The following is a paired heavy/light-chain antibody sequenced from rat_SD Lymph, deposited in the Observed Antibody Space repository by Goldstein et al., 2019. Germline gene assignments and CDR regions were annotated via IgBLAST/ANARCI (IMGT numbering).Heavy chain of an antibody. J-gene: IGHJ3*01. D-gene: IGHD1-1*01. V-gene: IGHV2S18*01. CDR3: ARGSYYYSGEGFAY. Sequence: QVQLKESGPGLVQPSQTLSLTCTVSGFSLTSYSVHWVRQHSGKSLEWMGRMWSDGDTSYNSAFTSRLSISRDTSKSQVFLKMNSLQTEDTGTYYCARGSYYYSGEGFAYWGQGTLVTVSS. CDR2: MWSDGDT. CDR1: GFSLTSYS.
Light chain of an antibody. CDR3: MQSNSYPPT. CDR2: KAS. V-gene: IGKV6S10*01. CDR1: QNVGSN. Sequence: DIVMTQSPTSMSISVGDRVTMNCKASQNVGSNVDWYQQKTGQSPKLLIYKASNRYTGVPDRFTGSGSGTDFTFTISNMQAEDLAVYYCMQSNSYPPTFGGGTKLELK. J-gene: IGKJ1*01.